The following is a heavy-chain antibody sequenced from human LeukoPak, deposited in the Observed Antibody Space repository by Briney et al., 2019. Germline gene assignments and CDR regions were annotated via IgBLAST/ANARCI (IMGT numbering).Heavy chain of an antibody. CDR2: IIPIFGTA. CDR1: GGTFSSYA. Sequence: SVKVSCKASGGTFSSYAISWVRQAPGQGLEWMGRIIPIFGTANYAQKFQGRVTIITDESTSTAYMELSSLRSEDTAVYYCARVLSGSYYDAFDIWGQGTMVTVSS. J-gene: IGHJ3*02. V-gene: IGHV1-69*05. D-gene: IGHD1-26*01. CDR3: ARVLSGSYYDAFDI.